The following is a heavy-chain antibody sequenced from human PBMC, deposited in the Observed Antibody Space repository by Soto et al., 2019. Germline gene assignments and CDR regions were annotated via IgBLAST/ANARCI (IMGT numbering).Heavy chain of an antibody. Sequence: LRLSCAASGFTFSSYWMHWVRQAPGKGLVWVSRINSDGSSTSYADSVKGRFTISRDNAKNTLYLQMNSLRAEDTAVYYCARAVNWGYKHFDYWGQGTLVTVSS. J-gene: IGHJ4*02. CDR3: ARAVNWGYKHFDY. D-gene: IGHD7-27*01. CDR2: INSDGSST. V-gene: IGHV3-74*01. CDR1: GFTFSSYW.